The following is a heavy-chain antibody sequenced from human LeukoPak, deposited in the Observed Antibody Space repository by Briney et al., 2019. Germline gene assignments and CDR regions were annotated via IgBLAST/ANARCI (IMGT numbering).Heavy chain of an antibody. D-gene: IGHD3-10*01. V-gene: IGHV4-34*01. CDR3: ARRVRGGPFDY. CDR1: GGAFSGYY. CDR2: INHSGST. J-gene: IGHJ4*02. Sequence: SETLSLTCAVYGGAFSGYYWSWIRPPPGKGLEWIAEINHSGSTNYNPSLKSRVTISVDTSKNQFSLKLSSVTAADTAVYYCARRVRGGPFDYWGQGTLVTVSS.